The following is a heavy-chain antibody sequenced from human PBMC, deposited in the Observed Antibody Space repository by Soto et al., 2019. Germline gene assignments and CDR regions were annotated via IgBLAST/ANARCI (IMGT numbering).Heavy chain of an antibody. CDR3: ATVDRWFGELLTNWCDP. Sequence: QVQLQESGPGLVKPSQTLSLTCTVSGGSISSGGYYWSWIRQHPGKGLEWIGYIYYSGSTYYTPSLTGRVTIPADSSNRRFPLTLSSVAAADTAVYYSATVDRWFGELLTNWCDPWGQGTLVTVSS. CDR2: IYYSGST. D-gene: IGHD3-10*01. J-gene: IGHJ5*02. V-gene: IGHV4-31*03. CDR1: GGSISSGGYY.